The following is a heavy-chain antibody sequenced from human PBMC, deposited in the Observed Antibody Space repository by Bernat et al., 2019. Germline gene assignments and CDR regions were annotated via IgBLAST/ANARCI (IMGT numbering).Heavy chain of an antibody. Sequence: RGGAGGEGREPGAAVKVSCKACGYTFTSYGISWVRQAPGQGLEWMGWSSAYNGNTNYAQKLQGRVTMTTDTSTSTAYMELRSLRSDDTAVYYCARDRSVHIGPSDPWGQGTLVTVSS. CDR3: ARDRSVHIGPSDP. V-gene: IGHV1-18*01. J-gene: IGHJ5*02. D-gene: IGHD2-21*01. CDR1: GYTFTSYG. CDR2: SSAYNGNT.